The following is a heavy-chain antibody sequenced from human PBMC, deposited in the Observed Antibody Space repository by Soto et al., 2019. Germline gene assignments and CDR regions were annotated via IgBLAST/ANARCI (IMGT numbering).Heavy chain of an antibody. D-gene: IGHD1-20*01. V-gene: IGHV2-70*13. J-gene: IGHJ6*02. Sequence: SAPTLVNPTEPLTLTCTLSGFSLTSPGMCVSWIRHPTGKALEWLALIERDDDDKYYSTSLKTMLTISKDTRKNQVVLTMANMDPADTGTYYCARSIRGPRRFNGMDVWGQGTTVTVSS. CDR1: GFSLTSPGMC. CDR2: IERDDDDK. CDR3: ARSIRGPRRFNGMDV.